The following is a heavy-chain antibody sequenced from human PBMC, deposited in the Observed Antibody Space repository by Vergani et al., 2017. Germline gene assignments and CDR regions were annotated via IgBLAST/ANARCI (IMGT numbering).Heavy chain of an antibody. D-gene: IGHD3-22*01. CDR2: ISGSGGST. Sequence: EVQLVESGGGLVQPGGSLRLSCAASGFTFNSYAMSWVRQAPGKGLEWVSTISGSGGSTYYADSVKGRFTISRDNSKNTLYLQMNSLRAEDTAVYYCAKQTITMIVVVTSSGGGFDYWGQGTLVTVSS. CDR3: AKQTITMIVVVTSSGGGFDY. J-gene: IGHJ4*02. CDR1: GFTFNSYA. V-gene: IGHV3-23*04.